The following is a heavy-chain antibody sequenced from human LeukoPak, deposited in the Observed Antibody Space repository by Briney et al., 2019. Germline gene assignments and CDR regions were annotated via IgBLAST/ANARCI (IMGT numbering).Heavy chain of an antibody. J-gene: IGHJ4*02. V-gene: IGHV4-39*07. D-gene: IGHD6-19*01. Sequence: PSETLSLTCTVSGGSISSSSYYWGWIRQPPGKGLEWIGSTYYSGSTYYNPSLKSRVTISVDTSKNQFSLKLSSVTAADTAVYYCARDQAGPYSSGWHYFDYWGQGTLVTVSS. CDR3: ARDQAGPYSSGWHYFDY. CDR1: GGSISSSSYY. CDR2: TYYSGST.